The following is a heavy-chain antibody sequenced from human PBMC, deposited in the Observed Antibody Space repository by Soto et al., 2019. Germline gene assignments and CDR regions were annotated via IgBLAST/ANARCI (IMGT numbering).Heavy chain of an antibody. CDR2: INHSGST. D-gene: IGHD1-26*01. CDR1: GGSFSGYY. J-gene: IGHJ6*02. Sequence: PSETLSLTCAIYGGSFSGYYWSWIRQPPGKGLEWIGEINHSGSTNYNPSLKSRVTISVDTSKNQFSLKLSSVTAADTAVYYCARDRAATVGATHGYYYYGMDVWGQGTTVTVSS. CDR3: ARDRAATVGATHGYYYYGMDV. V-gene: IGHV4-34*01.